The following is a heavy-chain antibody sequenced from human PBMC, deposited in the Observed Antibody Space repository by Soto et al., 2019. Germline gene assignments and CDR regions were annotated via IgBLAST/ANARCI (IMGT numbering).Heavy chain of an antibody. D-gene: IGHD4-17*01. V-gene: IGHV4-31*03. J-gene: IGHJ4*02. CDR2: IYYSGST. Sequence: SETLSLTCTVSGGSISSGGYYWSWIRQHPGKGLEWIGYIYYSGSTYYNPSLKSRVTISVDTSKNQFSLKLSSVTAADTAVYYCARDVAGHYGDYVGNFDYWGQGTLVTVSS. CDR1: GGSISSGGYY. CDR3: ARDVAGHYGDYVGNFDY.